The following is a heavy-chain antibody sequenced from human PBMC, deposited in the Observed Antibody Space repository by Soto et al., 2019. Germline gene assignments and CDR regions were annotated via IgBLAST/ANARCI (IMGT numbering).Heavy chain of an antibody. CDR1: GGTFSSYA. Sequence: QVQLVQSGAEVKKPGSSVKVSCKASGGTFSSYAISWVRQAPGQGLEWMGGIIPIFGTANYAQKYQGRVTITADDSTSTAYMELSSLRSEDTAVYYCAREEMKGMTTHNWFDPWGQGTLVTVSS. J-gene: IGHJ5*02. V-gene: IGHV1-69*01. CDR2: IIPIFGTA. D-gene: IGHD4-17*01. CDR3: AREEMKGMTTHNWFDP.